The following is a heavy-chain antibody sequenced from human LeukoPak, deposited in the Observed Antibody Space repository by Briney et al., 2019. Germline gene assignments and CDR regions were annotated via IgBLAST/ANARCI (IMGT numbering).Heavy chain of an antibody. D-gene: IGHD6-19*01. CDR3: ARGLDPLYYYYGMDV. V-gene: IGHV1-69*01. CDR2: IIPIFGTA. J-gene: IGHJ6*02. Sequence: ASVKVSCKASGGTFSSYAISWVRQAPGQGLEWMGGIIPIFGTANYAQKFQGRVTITADESTSTAYMELSGLRSEDTAVYYCARGLDPLYYYYGMDVWGQGTTVTVSS. CDR1: GGTFSSYA.